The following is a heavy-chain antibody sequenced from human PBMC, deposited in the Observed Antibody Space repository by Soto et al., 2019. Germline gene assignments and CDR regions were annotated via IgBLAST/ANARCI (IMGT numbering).Heavy chain of an antibody. V-gene: IGHV1-69*01. D-gene: IGHD1-26*01. J-gene: IGHJ4*02. CDR2: IIPIFGTA. Sequence: QVQLVQPGAEVKKPGSSVKVSCKASGGTFSSYSINWVRQAPGQGLEWMGEIIPIFGTANYAQKFQGRVTITADESTSTAYMELSSLRCEDTAVYDCARDGGRHSGGIDYWGQGTLVTISS. CDR1: GGTFSSYS. CDR3: ARDGGRHSGGIDY.